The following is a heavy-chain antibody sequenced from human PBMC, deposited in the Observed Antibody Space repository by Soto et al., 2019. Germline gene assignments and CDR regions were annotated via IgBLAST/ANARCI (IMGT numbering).Heavy chain of an antibody. CDR1: GGTFSSCA. Sequence: SVKVSCKTSGGTFSSCAISWVRQAPGQGLEWTGGIIPIFETANYAQKFQGRVTITADEITGTAYMELRSLRSEDTGVYYCARDLXVVVLGVDHYYYYGMDVWGPGTTVTVSS. CDR2: IIPIFETA. V-gene: IGHV1-69*13. CDR3: ARDLXVVVLGVDHYYYYGMDV. J-gene: IGHJ6*02. D-gene: IGHD2-15*01.